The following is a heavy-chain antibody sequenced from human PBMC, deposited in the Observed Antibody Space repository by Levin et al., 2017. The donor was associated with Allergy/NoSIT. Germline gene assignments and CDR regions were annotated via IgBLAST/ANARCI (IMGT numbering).Heavy chain of an antibody. CDR2: IIPIFGTA. Sequence: GASVKVSCKASGGTFSSYAISWVRQAPGQGLEWMGGIIPIFGTANYAQKFQGRVTITADKSTSTAYMELSSLRSEDTAVYYCARDLASSSWSYNWFDPWGQGTLVTVSS. D-gene: IGHD6-13*01. J-gene: IGHJ5*02. CDR1: GGTFSSYA. CDR3: ARDLASSSWSYNWFDP. V-gene: IGHV1-69*06.